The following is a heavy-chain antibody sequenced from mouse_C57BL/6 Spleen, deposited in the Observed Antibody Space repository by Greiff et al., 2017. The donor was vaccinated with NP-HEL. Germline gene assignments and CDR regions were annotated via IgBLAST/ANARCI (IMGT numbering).Heavy chain of an antibody. CDR1: GYTFTDYY. Sequence: VQLQQSGAELVRPGASVKLSCKASGYTFTDYYINWVKQRPGQGLEWIARIYPGSGNTYYNEKFKGKATLTAEKSSSTAYMQLSSLTSEDSAVYFCALYYYGSSHWYFDVWGTGTTVTVSS. D-gene: IGHD1-1*01. J-gene: IGHJ1*03. CDR3: ALYYYGSSHWYFDV. V-gene: IGHV1-76*01. CDR2: IYPGSGNT.